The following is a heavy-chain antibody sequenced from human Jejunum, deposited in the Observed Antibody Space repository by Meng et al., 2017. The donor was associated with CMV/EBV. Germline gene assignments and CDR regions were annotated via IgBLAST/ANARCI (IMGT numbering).Heavy chain of an antibody. Sequence: GFSLSTSGGGVGWIRQPPGKALEWLSLIYGDGDKRYSPSLRSRLTITKDTSKNQVVLTMTNMDPVDTATYYCAKSYCSRGTCYSFYYWGQGTLVTVSS. D-gene: IGHD2-15*01. V-gene: IGHV2-5*02. CDR3: AKSYCSRGTCYSFYY. CDR1: GFSLSTSGGG. CDR2: IYGDGDK. J-gene: IGHJ4*02.